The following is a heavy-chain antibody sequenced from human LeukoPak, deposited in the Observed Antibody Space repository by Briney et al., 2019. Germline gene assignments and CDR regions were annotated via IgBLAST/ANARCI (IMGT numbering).Heavy chain of an antibody. D-gene: IGHD2/OR15-2a*01. Sequence: GGSLRLSCAASGFTFSSYAMHWVRQAPGKGLEYVSAISSNGGSTYYANSVKGRFTISRDNSKNTLYLQMGSLRAEDMAVYYGAILGLHWGQGTLVTVSS. CDR2: ISSNGGST. CDR1: GFTFSSYA. CDR3: AILGLH. J-gene: IGHJ4*02. V-gene: IGHV3-64*01.